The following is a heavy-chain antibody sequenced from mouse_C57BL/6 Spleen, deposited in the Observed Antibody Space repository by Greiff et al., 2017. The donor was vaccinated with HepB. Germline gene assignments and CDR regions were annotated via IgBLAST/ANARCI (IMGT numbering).Heavy chain of an antibody. V-gene: IGHV5-9-1*02. Sequence: EVKVVESGEGLVKPGGSLKLSCAASGFTFSSYAMSWVRQTPEKRLEWVAYISSGGDYIYYADTVKGRFTISRDNARNTLYLQMSSLKSEDTAMYYCTRAKYYGNPRGYFDDWGQGTTLTVSS. J-gene: IGHJ2*01. D-gene: IGHD2-1*01. CDR3: TRAKYYGNPRGYFDD. CDR1: GFTFSSYA. CDR2: ISSGGDYI.